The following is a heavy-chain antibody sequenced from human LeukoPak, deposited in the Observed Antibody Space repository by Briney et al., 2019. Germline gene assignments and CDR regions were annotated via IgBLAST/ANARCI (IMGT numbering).Heavy chain of an antibody. CDR3: AKRFGVVIRLDAFDI. Sequence: GGSLRLSCAASGFTFSSYAMSWVRQAPGKGLEWGSAISGSGGSTYYADSVKGRFTISRDNSKNTLYLQMNSLRAEDTAVYYCAKRFGVVIRLDAFDIWGQGTMVTVSS. D-gene: IGHD3-3*01. CDR1: GFTFSSYA. J-gene: IGHJ3*02. CDR2: ISGSGGST. V-gene: IGHV3-23*01.